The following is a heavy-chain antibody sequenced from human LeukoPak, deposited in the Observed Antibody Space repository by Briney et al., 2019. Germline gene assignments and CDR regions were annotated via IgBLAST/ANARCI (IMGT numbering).Heavy chain of an antibody. CDR3: ATITMVRGALDY. CDR2: ISAYNGNT. J-gene: IGHJ4*02. CDR1: GYTFTSYG. Sequence: ASVKVSCKASGYTFTSYGISWVRQAPGQGLEWMGWISAYNGNTNYAQTLQGRVTMTTDTSTSTAYMELRRLRSDDTPVYYCATITMVRGALDYGGQGTRVTVSS. D-gene: IGHD3-10*01. V-gene: IGHV1-18*01.